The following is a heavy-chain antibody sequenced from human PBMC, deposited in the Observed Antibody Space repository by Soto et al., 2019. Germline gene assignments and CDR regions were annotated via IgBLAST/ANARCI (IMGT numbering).Heavy chain of an antibody. CDR1: GNSFVTYA. CDR3: ARVPPWGDSGSFYIQHYDS. CDR2: INVGSGNT. J-gene: IGHJ4*02. Sequence: QVQLVQSGAEVKRPGASVKVSCKSSGNSFVTYAIHWVRQAPGQRLQWMGWINVGSGNTKYAQDFQGRVTFTRDTAATTTFMELSSLRSEDAAVYYCARVPPWGDSGSFYIQHYDSWGQGTLVTVSS. D-gene: IGHD3-10*01. V-gene: IGHV1-3*01.